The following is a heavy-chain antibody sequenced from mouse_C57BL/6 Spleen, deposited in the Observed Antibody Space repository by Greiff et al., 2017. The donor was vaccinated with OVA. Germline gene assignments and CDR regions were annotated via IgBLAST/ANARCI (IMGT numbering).Heavy chain of an antibody. Sequence: QVHVKQPGAELVKPGASVKMSCKASGYTFTSYWITWVKQRPGQGLEWIGDIYPGSGSTNYNEKFKSKATLTIDTSSSTAYMQLSSLTSEDSAVYYCARITTVVVDYWGQGTTLTVSS. V-gene: IGHV1-55*01. CDR2: IYPGSGST. D-gene: IGHD1-1*01. CDR3: ARITTVVVDY. CDR1: GYTFTSYW. J-gene: IGHJ2*01.